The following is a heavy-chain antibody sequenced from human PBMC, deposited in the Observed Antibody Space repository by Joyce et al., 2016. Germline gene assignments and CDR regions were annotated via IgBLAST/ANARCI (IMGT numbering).Heavy chain of an antibody. CDR3: ARFGREYYYYYYGLDV. D-gene: IGHD2/OR15-2a*01. V-gene: IGHV3-30*03. J-gene: IGHJ6*01. Sequence: QVQLVESGGGVVQPGKSLRLSCAASGFAFSTYGMFWVRQAPGKGLGWVAVISYDGSGSYDADSLKGRFTVSRDNSKNTLYLQMNNLRPEDTAVYYCARFGREYYYYYYGLDVWGQGTTVTVSS. CDR1: GFAFSTYG. CDR2: ISYDGSGS.